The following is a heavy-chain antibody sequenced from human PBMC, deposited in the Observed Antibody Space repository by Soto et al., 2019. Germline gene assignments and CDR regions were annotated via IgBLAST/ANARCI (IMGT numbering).Heavy chain of an antibody. CDR1: GYTFTSYY. Sequence: ASVKVSCKASGYTFTSYYMHWVRQAPGQGLEWMGIINPSGGSTSYAQKFQGRVTMTRDTSTSTVYMELSSLRSEDTAVYYCASNYDSSGCLVGAFDIWGQGTMVTVS. CDR2: INPSGGST. D-gene: IGHD3-22*01. CDR3: ASNYDSSGCLVGAFDI. J-gene: IGHJ3*02. V-gene: IGHV1-46*01.